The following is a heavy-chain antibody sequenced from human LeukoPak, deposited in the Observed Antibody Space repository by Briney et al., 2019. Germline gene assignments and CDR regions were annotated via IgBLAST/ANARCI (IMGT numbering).Heavy chain of an antibody. D-gene: IGHD3-16*02. V-gene: IGHV3-23*01. CDR2: ISVSGMTT. Sequence: PGGSLRLSCAASGLTLNNYSMSWVRQAPGKGLEWVSAISVSGMTTYYADSVKGRFTISRDNYKNTLYLQMNSLRAEDTAVYYCAKRAGRRYSHSFDHWGQGPLVTVSS. J-gene: IGHJ4*02. CDR3: AKRAGRRYSHSFDH. CDR1: GLTLNNYS.